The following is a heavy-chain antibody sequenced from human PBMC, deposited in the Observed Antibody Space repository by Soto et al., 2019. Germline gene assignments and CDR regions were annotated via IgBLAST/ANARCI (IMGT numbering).Heavy chain of an antibody. D-gene: IGHD2-2*01. V-gene: IGHV2-5*02. CDR3: AHAYGVTSWPNDAFDV. CDR1: GFSFSADGVG. J-gene: IGHJ3*01. Sequence: QITLKESGPTLVKPTQTLTLTCIFSGFSFSADGVGVGWIRQPPGKALEWLALIYLDDDTRYRPSLKSRLTITKDTSKNQVVLTMTNMDPVDTATYYCAHAYGVTSWPNDAFDVWGQGTVVTVSS. CDR2: IYLDDDT.